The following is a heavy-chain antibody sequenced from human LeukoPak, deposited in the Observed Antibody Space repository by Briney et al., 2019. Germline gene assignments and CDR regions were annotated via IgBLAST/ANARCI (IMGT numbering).Heavy chain of an antibody. J-gene: IGHJ3*01. CDR1: GGTFSSYI. D-gene: IGHD3-9*01. CDR3: ARQGYTNNLGGYFGDKDDGFDL. Sequence: ASVKVSCKASGGTFSSYIITWVRQAPGQGLEWMGRIIPIFGTPDYAQKFQGRVTITADESTSTAYMELSRLRFEDTAVYYCARQGYTNNLGGYFGDKDDGFDLWGQGTMVTVSS. V-gene: IGHV1-69*13. CDR2: IIPIFGTP.